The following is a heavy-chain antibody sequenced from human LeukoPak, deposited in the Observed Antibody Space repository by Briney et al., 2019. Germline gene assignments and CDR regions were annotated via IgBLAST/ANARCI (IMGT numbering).Heavy chain of an antibody. D-gene: IGHD1-26*01. V-gene: IGHV3-9*01. CDR2: ISWNSGTI. CDR3: AKDSGSRSFYFDF. Sequence: GGSLRLSCAASGFTFDDYAMHWVRQAPGKGLEWVLGISWNSGTIAYADSVKGRFTISRDNAKNSLYLQMNSLRAEDTALYYCAKDSGSRSFYFDFWGQGTLVTVSS. J-gene: IGHJ4*02. CDR1: GFTFDDYA.